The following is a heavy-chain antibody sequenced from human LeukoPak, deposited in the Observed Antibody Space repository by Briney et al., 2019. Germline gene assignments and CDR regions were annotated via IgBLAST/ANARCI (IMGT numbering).Heavy chain of an antibody. Sequence: QAGGSLRLSCAASGFTFSDYGMHWVRQAPGKGLEWVAVLSSGGSHEYFADSVKGRFTISRDNSKNTLNLQMSSLRPEDTAVYYCAKEGATAGKMRFHFDYWGQGTLVTVSS. CDR2: LSSGGSHE. CDR1: GFTFSDYG. J-gene: IGHJ4*02. V-gene: IGHV3-30*18. D-gene: IGHD6-13*01. CDR3: AKEGATAGKMRFHFDY.